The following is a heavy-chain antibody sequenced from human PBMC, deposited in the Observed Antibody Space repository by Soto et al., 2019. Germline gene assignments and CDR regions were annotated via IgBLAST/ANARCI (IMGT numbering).Heavy chain of an antibody. CDR2: IYYSGST. Sequence: PSETLSLTCTVSGGSISSYYWSWIRQPPGKGLEWIGYIYYSGSTNYNPSLKSRVTISVDTSKNQFSLKLSSVTAADTAVYYCARVAGGITTYYYYYMDVWGKGTTVTVSS. V-gene: IGHV4-59*01. D-gene: IGHD4-4*01. CDR1: GGSISSYY. J-gene: IGHJ6*03. CDR3: ARVAGGITTYYYYYMDV.